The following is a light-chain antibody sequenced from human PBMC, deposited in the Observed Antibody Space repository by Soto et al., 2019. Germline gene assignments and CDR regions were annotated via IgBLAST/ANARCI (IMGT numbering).Light chain of an antibody. CDR1: SSDVGGYNY. CDR3: SSYTSTTTRV. Sequence: QSVLTQPASVSGSPGQSITISCTGTSSDVGGYNYVSWYQQHPGNAPKLMIYEVSNRPSGVSNRFSGSKSGNTASLTISGLPAEDEADYYCSSYTSTTTRVFGGGTKVTVL. CDR2: EVS. V-gene: IGLV2-14*01. J-gene: IGLJ3*02.